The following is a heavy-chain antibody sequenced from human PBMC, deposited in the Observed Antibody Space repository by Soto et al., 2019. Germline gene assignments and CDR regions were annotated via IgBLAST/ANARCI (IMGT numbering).Heavy chain of an antibody. CDR3: ARGYYDFWSGYSDY. CDR1: GYTFTSYG. V-gene: IGHV1-18*01. Sequence: ASVKVSCKASGYTFTSYGISWVRQAPGQGLEWMGWISAYNGNTNYAQKLQGRVTMTTDTSTSTAYMELRSLRSDVTAVYYCARGYYDFWSGYSDYWGQGTLVTVSS. D-gene: IGHD3-3*01. CDR2: ISAYNGNT. J-gene: IGHJ4*02.